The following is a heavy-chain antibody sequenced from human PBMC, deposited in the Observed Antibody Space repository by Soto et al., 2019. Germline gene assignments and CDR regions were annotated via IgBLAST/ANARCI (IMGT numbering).Heavy chain of an antibody. CDR2: INSDGSST. D-gene: IGHD2-15*01. J-gene: IGHJ4*02. V-gene: IGHV3-74*01. CDR1: GFTFSSYW. Sequence: PGGSLRLSCAASGFTFSSYWMHWVRQAPGKGLVWVSRINSDGSSTSYADSVKGRFTISRDNAKNTLYLQMNSLRAEDTAVYHCARDLGYCSGGSCYGYWGQGTLVTVSS. CDR3: ARDLGYCSGGSCYGY.